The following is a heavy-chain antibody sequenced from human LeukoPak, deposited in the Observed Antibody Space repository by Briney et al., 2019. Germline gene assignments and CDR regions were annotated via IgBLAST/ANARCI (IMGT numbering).Heavy chain of an antibody. CDR2: IYYSGTT. CDR1: GGSITSDGYY. V-gene: IGHV4-31*03. Sequence: PSQTLSLTCTFSGGSITSDGYYWTWIPHHPGKGLEWIGYIYYSGTTYYNPSLKSRVSISVDTSQNQFSLRLTSATAADTAVYYCARSGYDQNYYFDYWGQGTLVTVSS. CDR3: ARSGYDQNYYFDY. D-gene: IGHD5-12*01. J-gene: IGHJ4*02.